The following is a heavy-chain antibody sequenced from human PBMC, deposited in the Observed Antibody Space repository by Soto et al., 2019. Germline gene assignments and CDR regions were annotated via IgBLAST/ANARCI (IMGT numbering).Heavy chain of an antibody. Sequence: GGSLRLSCAASGFTFSSYAMSWVRQAPGKGLEWVSYISSSSSYTKDADSVKGRFTISRDNAKSSLYLQMNSLRVEDTAVYYCARLEGESSGPIYYYYGMDVWGQGTTVTVSS. D-gene: IGHD6-19*01. V-gene: IGHV3-21*05. J-gene: IGHJ6*02. CDR2: ISSSSSYT. CDR1: GFTFSSYA. CDR3: ARLEGESSGPIYYYYGMDV.